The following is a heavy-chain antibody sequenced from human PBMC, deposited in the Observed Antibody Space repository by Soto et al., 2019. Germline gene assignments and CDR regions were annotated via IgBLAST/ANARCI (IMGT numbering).Heavy chain of an antibody. CDR1: GYTFTSYY. J-gene: IGHJ4*02. CDR2: INPSGGST. CDR3: ASNIAAAGIDY. V-gene: IGHV1-46*01. Sequence: ASVKVSCKASGYTFTSYYMHWVRQAPGQGLEWMGIINPSGGSTSYAQKFQGRVTMTRDTSTSTVYMELSSLRSEDTAVYYCASNIAAAGIDYWGQGTLVTVSS. D-gene: IGHD6-13*01.